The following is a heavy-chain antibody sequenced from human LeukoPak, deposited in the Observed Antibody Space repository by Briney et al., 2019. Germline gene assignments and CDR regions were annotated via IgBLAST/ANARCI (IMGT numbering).Heavy chain of an antibody. V-gene: IGHV1-69*01. CDR3: AWTAPGDILTGYTGYDAFDI. Sequence: GASVKVSCKASGGTFSSYAISWVRQAPGQGLEWMGGIIPIFGTANYAQKFQGRVAITADESTSTAYMELSSLRSEDTAVYYCAWTAPGDILTGYTGYDAFDIWGQGTMVTVSS. CDR2: IIPIFGTA. D-gene: IGHD3-9*01. CDR1: GGTFSSYA. J-gene: IGHJ3*02.